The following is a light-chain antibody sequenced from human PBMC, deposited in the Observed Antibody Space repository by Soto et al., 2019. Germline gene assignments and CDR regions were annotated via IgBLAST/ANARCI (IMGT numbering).Light chain of an antibody. CDR1: QSISSW. V-gene: IGKV1-39*01. J-gene: IGKJ1*01. CDR2: DAY. CDR3: QQSYSTPRT. Sequence: DIPMTQSPSTPSASVGDRVTLTFRASQSISSWLAWYQQKPGKAHKLLIYDAYSLQSGVQSRFSGSGSGTDFTLTIRSLQPEDFATYYCQQSYSTPRTFGQGTKVDIK.